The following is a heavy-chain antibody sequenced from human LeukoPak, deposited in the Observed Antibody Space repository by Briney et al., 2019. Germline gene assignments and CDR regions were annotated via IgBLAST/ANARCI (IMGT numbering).Heavy chain of an antibody. CDR2: ISAYNGNT. D-gene: IGHD2-15*01. J-gene: IGHJ5*02. CDR3: ARDQSSGYCSGGSCYPGLYNWSDP. CDR1: GYTFTSYG. V-gene: IGHV1-18*01. Sequence: ASVKVSCKASGYTFTSYGISWLRQAPGQGLEWMGWISAYNGNTNYAQKLQGRVTMTTDTSTSTAYMELRSLRSDDTAVYYCARDQSSGYCSGGSCYPGLYNWSDPWGQGTLVTVSS.